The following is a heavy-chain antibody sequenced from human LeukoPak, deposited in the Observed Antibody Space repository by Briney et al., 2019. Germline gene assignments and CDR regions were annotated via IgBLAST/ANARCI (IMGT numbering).Heavy chain of an antibody. D-gene: IGHD3-22*01. J-gene: IGHJ4*02. CDR2: IHPGDSDT. CDR3: AGRYYDSSGYYWFDY. Sequence: GESLKISCKGSGHIFSNYWFGWVRQMPGKGLEWMGIIHPGDSDTRYSPSFQGQVTISADKSISTAYLQWSSLKASDTAMYYCAGRYYDSSGYYWFDYWGQGTLVTVSS. CDR1: GHIFSNYW. V-gene: IGHV5-51*01.